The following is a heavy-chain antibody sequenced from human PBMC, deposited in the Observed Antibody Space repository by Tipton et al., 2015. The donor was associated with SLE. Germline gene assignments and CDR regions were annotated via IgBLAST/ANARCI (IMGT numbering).Heavy chain of an antibody. Sequence: TLSLTCAVSGGSISSHYWSWIRQPPGKGLEWIGYIYYSGSTHYNPSLKSRVTISVDTSKNQFSLKLSSVTAADTAVYYCARDPDGYNWGYFDYWGQGTLVTVSS. J-gene: IGHJ4*02. CDR1: GGSISSHY. CDR2: IYYSGST. V-gene: IGHV4-59*11. D-gene: IGHD5-24*01. CDR3: ARDPDGYNWGYFDY.